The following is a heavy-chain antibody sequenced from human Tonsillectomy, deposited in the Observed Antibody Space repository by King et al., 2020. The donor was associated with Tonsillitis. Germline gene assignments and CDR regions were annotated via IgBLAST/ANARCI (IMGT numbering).Heavy chain of an antibody. Sequence: QLVQSGGGLVQPGGSLRLSCAASGFTFSSYWMSWVRQAPGKGLEWVANIKQDGSEKYYVDSVKGRFTISRDNAKNSLYLQMNSLRAEATAVYYCARDRGTYYDFWSGYSNWGQGTLVTVSS. CDR1: GFTFSSYW. CDR3: ARDRGTYYDFWSGYSN. CDR2: IKQDGSEK. V-gene: IGHV3-7*03. J-gene: IGHJ4*02. D-gene: IGHD3-3*01.